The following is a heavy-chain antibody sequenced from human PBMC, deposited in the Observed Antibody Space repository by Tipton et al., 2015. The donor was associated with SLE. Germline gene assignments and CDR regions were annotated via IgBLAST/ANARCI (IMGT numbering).Heavy chain of an antibody. D-gene: IGHD6-19*01. CDR1: GYTFTSYG. CDR3: ASHRRGGRAGPDY. J-gene: IGHJ4*02. V-gene: IGHV1-69*13. CDR2: IIPIFGTA. Sequence: QLVQSGAEVKKPGASVKVSCKASGYTFTSYGISWVRQAPGQGLEWMGGIIPIFGTANYAQKFQGRVTITADESTSTAYMELSSLRSEDTAVYYCASHRRGGRAGPDYWGQGTLVTVSS.